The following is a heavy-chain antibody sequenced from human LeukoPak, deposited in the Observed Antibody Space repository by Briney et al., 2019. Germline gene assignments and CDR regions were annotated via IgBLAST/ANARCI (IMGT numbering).Heavy chain of an antibody. J-gene: IGHJ4*02. Sequence: GGSLRLSCAGSGFIFNNYAMHWVRQAPGKGLEWVSVIHRDGSTYYTDSVKGRFTISRDNSKNTLYLQMNSLRAEDTAVYYCAKGWYYYDSSGYHPFDYWGQGTLVTVSS. D-gene: IGHD3-22*01. CDR1: GFIFNNYA. CDR3: AKGWYYYDSSGYHPFDY. CDR2: IHRDGST. V-gene: IGHV3-23*03.